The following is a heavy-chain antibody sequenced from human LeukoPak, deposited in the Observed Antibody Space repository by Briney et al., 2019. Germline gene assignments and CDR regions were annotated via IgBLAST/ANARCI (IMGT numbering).Heavy chain of an antibody. V-gene: IGHV4-59*12. J-gene: IGHJ4*02. CDR3: ARADSSGYPRGYYLDY. D-gene: IGHD3-22*01. Sequence: SETLSLTCTVSGGSIRSYYWSWIRQPPGKGLEWIGYIYYSGSTYYNPSLKSRVTISVDTSKNQFSLKLSSVTAADTAVYYCARADSSGYPRGYYLDYWGQGTLVTVSS. CDR1: GGSIRSYY. CDR2: IYYSGST.